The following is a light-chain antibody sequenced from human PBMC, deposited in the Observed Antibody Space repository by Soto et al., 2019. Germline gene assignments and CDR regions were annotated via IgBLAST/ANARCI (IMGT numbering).Light chain of an antibody. V-gene: IGKV1-39*01. CDR3: QQSYTTPYT. J-gene: IGKJ2*01. CDR1: QSISTF. CDR2: AAS. Sequence: DIQMTQSPSSLSASVGDRVTITCRASQSISTFLNWYQQKPGKAPELLIYAASSLHSGVPSRFSGSGSGTNFPLTISSLQPEDFATYSCQQSYTTPYTFGQGTKLEIK.